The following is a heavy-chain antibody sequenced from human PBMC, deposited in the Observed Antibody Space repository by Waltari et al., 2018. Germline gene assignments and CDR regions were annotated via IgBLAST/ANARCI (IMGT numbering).Heavy chain of an antibody. V-gene: IGHV3-48*04. CDR1: GLPFSSYS. CDR3: ARKRDWLDY. J-gene: IGHJ4*02. CDR2: ISSSSSTI. D-gene: IGHD3-9*01. Sequence: EVQLVESGGGLVQPGGSLRLSCAASGLPFSSYSLNWVRQAPGKGLEWVSYISSSSSTIYYADSVKGRFTISRDNAKNSLYLQMNSLRAEDTAVYYCARKRDWLDYWGQGTLVTVSS.